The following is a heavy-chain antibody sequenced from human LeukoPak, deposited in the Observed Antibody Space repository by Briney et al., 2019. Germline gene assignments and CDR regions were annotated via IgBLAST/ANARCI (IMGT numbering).Heavy chain of an antibody. CDR3: ARDPSNTSGYQIYFDY. D-gene: IGHD3-3*01. V-gene: IGHV1-18*01. Sequence: ASVKVSCKASGYTFRNYGISWVRQAPGQGLEWMGWISAYNGDTHYAQKVQGRVIMTTDTSTSTAHMELRSLRSDDTAVYYCARDPSNTSGYQIYFDYWGQGTLVTVSS. CDR2: ISAYNGDT. CDR1: GYTFRNYG. J-gene: IGHJ4*02.